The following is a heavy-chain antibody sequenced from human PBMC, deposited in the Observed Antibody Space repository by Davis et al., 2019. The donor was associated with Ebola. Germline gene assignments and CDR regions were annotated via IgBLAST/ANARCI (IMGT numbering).Heavy chain of an antibody. Sequence: GESLKISCAASGFTFSSYGMHWVRQAPGKGLEWMAFIRYDGSNKYYADSVKGRFTISRDNSKNTLYLQMNSLRAEDTAVYYCARPTTGSDNSGFYYFDYWGQGTLVTVSS. V-gene: IGHV3-30*02. J-gene: IGHJ4*02. CDR2: IRYDGSNK. CDR3: ARPTTGSDNSGFYYFDY. CDR1: GFTFSSYG. D-gene: IGHD3-22*01.